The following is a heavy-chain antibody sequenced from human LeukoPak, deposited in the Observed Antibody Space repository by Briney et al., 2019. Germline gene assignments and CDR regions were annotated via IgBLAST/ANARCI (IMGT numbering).Heavy chain of an antibody. J-gene: IGHJ4*02. CDR2: INHSGST. V-gene: IGHV4-34*01. CDR1: GGSFSGYY. CDR3: AGRYCSGGRCYRALADY. Sequence: SETLSLTCAVSGGSFSGYYWSWIRQPPGKGLEWIGEINHSGSTNYNPSLKSRVTISVDTSKNQFSLKLTSVTAADTAVYYCAGRYCSGGRCYRALADYWGQGTLVTVSS. D-gene: IGHD2-15*01.